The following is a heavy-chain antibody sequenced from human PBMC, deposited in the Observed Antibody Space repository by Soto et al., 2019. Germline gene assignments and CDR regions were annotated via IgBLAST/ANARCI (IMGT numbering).Heavy chain of an antibody. CDR3: ARGRSSSWYPFDY. Sequence: SETLSLTCAVYGGSFSGYYWSWIRQPPGKGLEWIGEINHSGSTNYNPSLKSRVTISVDTSKNQFSLKLSSVTAADTAVYYCARGRSSSWYPFDYWGQGTLVTVSS. J-gene: IGHJ4*02. D-gene: IGHD6-13*01. CDR2: INHSGST. CDR1: GGSFSGYY. V-gene: IGHV4-34*01.